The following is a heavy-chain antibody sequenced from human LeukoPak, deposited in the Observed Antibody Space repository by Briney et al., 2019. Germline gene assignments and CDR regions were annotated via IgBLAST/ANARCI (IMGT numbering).Heavy chain of an antibody. D-gene: IGHD2-2*02. CDR2: ISYHGRDQ. CDR3: ARQDCSSGSCYNDY. V-gene: IGHV3-30*04. Sequence: GRSLRLSCAASGFIFSTYAMHWVRQAPGKGLEWVAVISYHGRDQYYADSVKGRFTISRDNSKSTLSLQMYSLRAEDTAVYYCARQDCSSGSCYNDYWGQGTLVTVSS. CDR1: GFIFSTYA. J-gene: IGHJ4*02.